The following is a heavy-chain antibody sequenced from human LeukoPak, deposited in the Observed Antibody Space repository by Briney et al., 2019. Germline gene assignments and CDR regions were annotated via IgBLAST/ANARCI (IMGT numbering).Heavy chain of an antibody. CDR3: ARRRGSYFDY. V-gene: IGHV4-4*09. J-gene: IGHJ4*02. D-gene: IGHD3-10*01. CDR1: GGSISNYY. CDR2: IYTSGST. Sequence: SETLSLTCTVSGGSISNYYWSWIRQPPGEGLEWIGYIYTSGSTNYNPSLKSRVTISVDTSKNQFSLKLGSVTAADTAAYYCARRRGSYFDYWGQGALVTVSS.